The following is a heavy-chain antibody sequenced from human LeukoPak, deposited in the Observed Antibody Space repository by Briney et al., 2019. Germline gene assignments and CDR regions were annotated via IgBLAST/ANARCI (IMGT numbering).Heavy chain of an antibody. CDR3: AKVRAVAGPNYFDY. J-gene: IGHJ4*02. V-gene: IGHV3-23*01. CDR2: ISADGSVT. D-gene: IGHD6-19*01. Sequence: GGSLRLSCAASGFTFNSFAMNWVRQAPGKGLEWVSSISADGSVTRYADSVKGRFTISRDNTKSTLYLQMNSLRAEDTAVYYCAKVRAVAGPNYFDYWGQGTLVTVSS. CDR1: GFTFNSFA.